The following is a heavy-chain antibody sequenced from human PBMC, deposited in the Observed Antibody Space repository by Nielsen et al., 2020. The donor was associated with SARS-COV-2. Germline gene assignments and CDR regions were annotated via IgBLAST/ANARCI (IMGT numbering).Heavy chain of an antibody. Sequence: ASVKVSCKTSGYTFTSYSIHWVRQAPGQGLEWMGIINPSGGSARYAPKFQGRVTITADRSTSTVYMELTSLRSDDTAVYYCAKDDVAESFFDHWGQGTLVTVSS. J-gene: IGHJ1*01. V-gene: IGHV1-46*01. CDR3: AKDDVAESFFDH. CDR2: INPSGGSA. D-gene: IGHD3-10*01. CDR1: GYTFTSYS.